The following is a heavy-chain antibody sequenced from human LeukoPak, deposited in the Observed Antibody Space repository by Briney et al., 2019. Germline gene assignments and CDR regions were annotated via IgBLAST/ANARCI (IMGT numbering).Heavy chain of an antibody. D-gene: IGHD6-19*01. Sequence: SLRLSCAASGFTFDDYAMHWVRQAPGKGLEWVSGISWNSGSIGYADSVKGRFTISRDNAKNSLYLQMNSLRAEDTALYYCAKESLLADYFDYWGQGTLVTVSS. CDR2: ISWNSGSI. J-gene: IGHJ4*02. CDR3: AKESLLADYFDY. V-gene: IGHV3-9*01. CDR1: GFTFDDYA.